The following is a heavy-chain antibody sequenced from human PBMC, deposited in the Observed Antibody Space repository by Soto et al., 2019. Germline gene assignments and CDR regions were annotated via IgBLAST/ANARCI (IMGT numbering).Heavy chain of an antibody. J-gene: IGHJ4*02. Sequence: GGSLRLSCAASGFTFSSYGMHWVRQAPGKGLEWVAVISYDGSNKYYADSVKGRFTISRDNSKNTLYLQMNSLRAEDTAVYYCAKDPTGELQRGDPFDYWGQGTLVTVSS. V-gene: IGHV3-30*18. CDR3: AKDPTGELQRGDPFDY. CDR1: GFTFSSYG. CDR2: ISYDGSNK. D-gene: IGHD1-26*01.